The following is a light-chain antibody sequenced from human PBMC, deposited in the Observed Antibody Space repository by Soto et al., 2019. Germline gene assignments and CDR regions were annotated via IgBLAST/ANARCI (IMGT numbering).Light chain of an antibody. J-gene: IGKJ2*01. CDR2: GAS. Sequence: EIVLTQSPGTLSLSPGERATLSCRASQSANSNYLAWYQQKPGQAPRLLIYGASTRATGIPDRFSASGCGTDFTLTVSRLEPEDFAVYYCQQYGTSPPMYTFGQGTKLEIK. CDR1: QSANSNY. V-gene: IGKV3-20*01. CDR3: QQYGTSPPMYT.